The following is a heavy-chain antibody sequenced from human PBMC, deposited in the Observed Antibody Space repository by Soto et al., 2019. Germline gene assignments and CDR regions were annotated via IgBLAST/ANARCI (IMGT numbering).Heavy chain of an antibody. D-gene: IGHD6-19*01. J-gene: IGHJ3*02. Sequence: EVQLLESGGGLVQPGGSLRLSCAASGFTFSTYSMTWVRQAPGKGLEWVSTIRDSGHSTHYADSVRGRFAISRDNSKNTLFLQMNSLRAEDTAVYYCARVKAQILSSGWYGGDDIWGRGTMVTVSS. CDR3: ARVKAQILSSGWYGGDDI. V-gene: IGHV3-23*01. CDR2: IRDSGHST. CDR1: GFTFSTYS.